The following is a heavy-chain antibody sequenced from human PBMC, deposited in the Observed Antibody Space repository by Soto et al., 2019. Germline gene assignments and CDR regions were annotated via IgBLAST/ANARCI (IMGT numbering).Heavy chain of an antibody. D-gene: IGHD6-13*01. CDR2: ISYDGSNK. CDR1: GFTFSSYG. CDR3: AKEAYSSSWYPGY. J-gene: IGHJ4*02. Sequence: GGSLRLSCAASGFTFSSYGMHWVRQAPGKGLEWVAVISYDGSNKYYADSAKGRFTISRDNSKNTLYLQMNSLRAEDTAVYYCAKEAYSSSWYPGYWGQGTLVTVSS. V-gene: IGHV3-30*18.